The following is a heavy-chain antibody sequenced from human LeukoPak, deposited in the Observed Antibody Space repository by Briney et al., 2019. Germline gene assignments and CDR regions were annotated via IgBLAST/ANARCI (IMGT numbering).Heavy chain of an antibody. D-gene: IGHD5-12*01. CDR3: ASNIVATEGAFDY. Sequence: SETLSLTCTVFGGSISTYYWTWIRQPPGKGLEWIGYNHYTGSTNHNPSLKSRVTMSVDTSKNQFSLKLSSVTAADTAVYYCASNIVATEGAFDYWGQGTLVTVSS. J-gene: IGHJ4*02. V-gene: IGHV4-59*01. CDR1: GGSISTYY. CDR2: NHYTGST.